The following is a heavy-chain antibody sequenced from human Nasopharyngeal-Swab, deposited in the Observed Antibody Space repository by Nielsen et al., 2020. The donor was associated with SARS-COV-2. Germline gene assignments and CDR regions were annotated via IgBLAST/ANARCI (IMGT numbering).Heavy chain of an antibody. CDR2: ISSSGSTI. Sequence: GESLKISCAASGFTFSRYAMNWVRQAPGKGLEWVSYISSSGSTIYYADSVKGRFTISRDNAKNSLYLQMNSLRAEDTAVYYCARVGRRGNWFDPWGQGTLVTVSS. V-gene: IGHV3-48*04. CDR3: ARVGRRGNWFDP. D-gene: IGHD3/OR15-3a*01. CDR1: GFTFSRYA. J-gene: IGHJ5*02.